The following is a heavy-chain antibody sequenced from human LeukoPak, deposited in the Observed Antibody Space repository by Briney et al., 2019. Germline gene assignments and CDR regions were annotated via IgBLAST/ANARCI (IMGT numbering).Heavy chain of an antibody. CDR1: GFTFSSYS. D-gene: IGHD3-16*01. V-gene: IGHV3-48*01. CDR3: ARDLGY. J-gene: IGHJ4*02. Sequence: GGSLRLSCAASGFTFSSYSMNWVRQAPGKGLEWVSYISSSSSTIYYADSVKGRFTISRDNAKNTLYLQMNSLRAEDTAVYYCARDLGYWGQGTLVTVSS. CDR2: ISSSSSTI.